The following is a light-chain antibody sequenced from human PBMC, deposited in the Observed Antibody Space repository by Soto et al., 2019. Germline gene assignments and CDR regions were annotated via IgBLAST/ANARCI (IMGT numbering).Light chain of an antibody. CDR3: CSYAGSSTFVNWV. Sequence: QSALTQPASVSGSPGQSITISCTGTSSDVGSYNPVSWYQQHPGKAPKLMIYEGSKRPSGVSNRFSGSKSGNTASLTISGLQAEDEADYDCCSYAGSSTFVNWVFGGGTKLTVL. V-gene: IGLV2-23*03. J-gene: IGLJ3*02. CDR1: SSDVGSYNP. CDR2: EGS.